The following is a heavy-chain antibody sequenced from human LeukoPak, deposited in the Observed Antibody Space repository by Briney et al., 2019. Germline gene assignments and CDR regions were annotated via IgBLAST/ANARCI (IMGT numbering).Heavy chain of an antibody. CDR3: ARGPTVTNNWFDP. V-gene: IGHV1-46*01. Sequence: ASVKVSCKASGYAFTSYGISWVRQAPGQGLEWMGIINPSGGSTSYAQKFQGRVTMTRDTSTSTVYMELSSLRSEDTTVYYCARGPTVTNNWFDPWGQGTLVTVSS. CDR1: GYAFTSYG. J-gene: IGHJ5*02. CDR2: INPSGGST. D-gene: IGHD4-17*01.